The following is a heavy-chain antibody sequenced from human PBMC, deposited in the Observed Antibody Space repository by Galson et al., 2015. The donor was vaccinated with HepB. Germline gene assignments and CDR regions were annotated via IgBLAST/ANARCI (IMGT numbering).Heavy chain of an antibody. CDR2: IDWDDDK. CDR3: VRSYCTGGGCYSYKFDY. Sequence: PALVKPTQTLTLTCTFSGFSLSTIRMRVSWIRQPPGKALEWLARIDWDDDKFYSTFLKTRLTISKDTSKNQVVLTMTNMDPVDTATYYCVRSYCTGGGCYSYKFDYWGQGTLLTVSS. D-gene: IGHD2-15*01. V-gene: IGHV2-70*04. J-gene: IGHJ4*02. CDR1: GFSLSTIRMR.